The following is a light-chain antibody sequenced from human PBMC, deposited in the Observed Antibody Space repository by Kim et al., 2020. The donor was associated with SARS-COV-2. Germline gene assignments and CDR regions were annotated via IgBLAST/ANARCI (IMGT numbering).Light chain of an antibody. V-gene: IGKV1-5*03. CDR1: QNINSW. Sequence: DIQMTQSPSTLSASVGDRVTITCRATQNINSWLAWYQQKPGKAPKLLIYKASSLDSGVPSRFSGSGSGTEFTLTISSLQPDDFASYYCQQYNPYPITFGQGTRLEIK. CDR2: KAS. J-gene: IGKJ5*01. CDR3: QQYNPYPIT.